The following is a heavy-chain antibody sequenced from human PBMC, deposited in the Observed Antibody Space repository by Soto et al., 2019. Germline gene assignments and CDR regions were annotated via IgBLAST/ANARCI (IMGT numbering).Heavy chain of an antibody. CDR2: ISYDGSNK. Sequence: GGSLRLSCAASGFTFSSYGMHWVRQAPGKGLEWVAVISYDGSNKYYADSVKGRFTISRDNSKNTLYLQMNSLRAEDTAVYYCAKDQHAVPAAGTWFDPWGLGTLFTVSS. CDR1: GFTFSSYG. D-gene: IGHD6-13*01. J-gene: IGHJ5*02. CDR3: AKDQHAVPAAGTWFDP. V-gene: IGHV3-30*18.